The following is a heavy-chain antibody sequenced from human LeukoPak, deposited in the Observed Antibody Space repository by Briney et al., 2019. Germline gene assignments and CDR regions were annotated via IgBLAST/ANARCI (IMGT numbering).Heavy chain of an antibody. CDR2: ISYDGSNK. V-gene: IGHV3-30-3*01. CDR1: GFTFSSYA. D-gene: IGHD1-26*01. J-gene: IGHJ4*02. Sequence: GGSLRLSCAASGFTFSSYAMHWVRQAPGKGLEWVAVISYDGSNKYYADSVKGRFTISRDNSKNTLYLQMNSLRAEDTAVYYCAVEVLVGATTGLDYWGQGTLVTVSS. CDR3: AVEVLVGATTGLDY.